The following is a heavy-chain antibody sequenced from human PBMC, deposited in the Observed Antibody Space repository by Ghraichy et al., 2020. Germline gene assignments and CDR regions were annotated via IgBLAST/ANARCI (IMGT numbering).Heavy chain of an antibody. D-gene: IGHD3-10*01. CDR2: IKQDGREK. CDR1: GFTFSSYW. J-gene: IGHJ6*02. CDR3: ARDRDYYGLGSYYYYGMDV. Sequence: GGYLRLSCAASGFTFSSYWMSWVRQAPGKGLEWVANIKQDGREKYYVDSVKGRFTISRDNAKNSLYLQMNSLRAEDTAVYYCARDRDYYGLGSYYYYGMDVWGQGTTVTVSS. V-gene: IGHV3-7*01.